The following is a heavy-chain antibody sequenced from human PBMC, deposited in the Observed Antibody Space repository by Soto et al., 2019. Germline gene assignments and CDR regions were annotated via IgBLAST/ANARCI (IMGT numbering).Heavy chain of an antibody. CDR1: GYSFTTYW. CDR3: ARHSRNYYGMDV. V-gene: IGHV5-51*01. Sequence: GESLKISCKASGYSFTTYWIGWVRQMPGKGLEWMGIINPGDSDTKYSPSFQGQVTISADKSITTAYLQWSSLKASDTAMYYCARHSRNYYGMDVWGQGTTVTVSS. J-gene: IGHJ6*02. CDR2: INPGDSDT.